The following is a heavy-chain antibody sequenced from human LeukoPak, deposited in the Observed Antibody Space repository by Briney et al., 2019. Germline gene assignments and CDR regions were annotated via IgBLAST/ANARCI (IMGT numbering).Heavy chain of an antibody. CDR3: AKEVVASVGMGGHLYNWFDP. Sequence: GRSLRLACAASGFMFSSYGMHWVRQAPGKGLEWVAVISDEESNKFYADSVRGRFTISRDNAKNTLYLQMDSLRAEDTATYYCAKEVVASVGMGGHLYNWFDPWGQGTLVTVSS. D-gene: IGHD1-26*01. CDR1: GFMFSSYG. J-gene: IGHJ5*02. CDR2: ISDEESNK. V-gene: IGHV3-30*18.